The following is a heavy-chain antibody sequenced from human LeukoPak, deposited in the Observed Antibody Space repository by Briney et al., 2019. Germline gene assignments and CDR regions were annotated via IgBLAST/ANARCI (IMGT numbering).Heavy chain of an antibody. V-gene: IGHV4-39*07. CDR2: IYYSGST. D-gene: IGHD3-22*01. J-gene: IGHJ3*02. CDR1: GGSISSSSYY. Sequence: SETLSLTCTVSGGSISSSSYYWGWIRQPPGKGLDRIGSIYYSGSTYYNPSLKSRVTISVDTSKNQFSLKLSSVTAADTAVYYCARVTSVTMIVVVIKPGGAFDIWGQGTMVTVSS. CDR3: ARVTSVTMIVVVIKPGGAFDI.